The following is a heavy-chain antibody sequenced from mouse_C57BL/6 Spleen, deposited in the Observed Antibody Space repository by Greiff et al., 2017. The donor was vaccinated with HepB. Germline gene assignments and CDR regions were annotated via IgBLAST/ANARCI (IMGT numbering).Heavy chain of an antibody. CDR2: IRSGSSTI. Sequence: DVHLVESGGGLVKPGGSLKLSCAASGFTFSDYGMHWVRQAPEKGLEWVAYIRSGSSTIYYADTVKGRFTISRDNAKNTLFLQMTSLRSEDTAMYYCARGGYGNPHWFAYWGQGTLVTVSA. D-gene: IGHD2-1*01. V-gene: IGHV5-17*01. CDR1: GFTFSDYG. J-gene: IGHJ3*01. CDR3: ARGGYGNPHWFAY.